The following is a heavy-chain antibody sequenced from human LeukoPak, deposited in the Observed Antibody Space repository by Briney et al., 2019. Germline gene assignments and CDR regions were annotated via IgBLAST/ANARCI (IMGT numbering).Heavy chain of an antibody. V-gene: IGHV4-39*01. J-gene: IGHJ4*02. CDR1: GVSISSSSYY. CDR3: ARWEMRYDSSGFDY. CDR2: IYYSGST. D-gene: IGHD3-22*01. Sequence: PSETLSLTCTVSGVSISSSSYYWGWIRQPPGKGREWIGSIYYSGSTYYNPSLKSRVTISVATSKNQFSLKLSSVTAADTAVYYCARWEMRYDSSGFDYWGQGTLVTVSS.